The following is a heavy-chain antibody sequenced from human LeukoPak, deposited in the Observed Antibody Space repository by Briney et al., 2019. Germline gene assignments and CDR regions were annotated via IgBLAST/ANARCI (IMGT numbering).Heavy chain of an antibody. CDR3: ARWVIRYSYGYGFDP. CDR1: GGSISSGGYS. Sequence: SETLSLTCTVSGGSISSGGYSWSWIRQHPWKGLEWIGYIYYSGSTYYNPSLKSRVTISVDTSKNQFSLKLSSVTAADTAVYYCARWVIRYSYGYGFDPWGQGTLVTVSS. V-gene: IGHV4-31*03. D-gene: IGHD5-18*01. J-gene: IGHJ5*02. CDR2: IYYSGST.